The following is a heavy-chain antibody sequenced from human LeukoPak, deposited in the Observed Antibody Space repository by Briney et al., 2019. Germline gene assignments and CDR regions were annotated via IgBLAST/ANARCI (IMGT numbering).Heavy chain of an antibody. CDR1: GGSFSSSSYY. Sequence: SETLSLTCTVSGGSFSSSSYYWGWIRQPPGKGLEWIGSISYDGSTYYNPSLKSRVTISVDTSKNQFSLKLTAVTAADTAVYYCARETPGAGHFDYWGQGSLVTVSS. V-gene: IGHV4-39*07. D-gene: IGHD7-27*01. CDR2: ISYDGST. J-gene: IGHJ4*02. CDR3: ARETPGAGHFDY.